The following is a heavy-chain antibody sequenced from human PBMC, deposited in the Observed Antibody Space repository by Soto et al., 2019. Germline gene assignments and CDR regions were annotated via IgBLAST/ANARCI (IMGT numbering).Heavy chain of an antibody. CDR1: GGTFSSYA. CDR2: IIPIFGTA. CDR3: ARGGTAAAGTDEAYYYYGMDV. J-gene: IGHJ6*02. V-gene: IGHV1-69*13. Sequence: ASVKVSCKASGGTFSSYAISWVRQAPGQGLEWMGGIIPIFGTANYAQKFQGRVTITADESTSTAYMELSSLRSEDTAVYYCARGGTAAAGTDEAYYYYGMDVWGQGTTVTVSS. D-gene: IGHD6-13*01.